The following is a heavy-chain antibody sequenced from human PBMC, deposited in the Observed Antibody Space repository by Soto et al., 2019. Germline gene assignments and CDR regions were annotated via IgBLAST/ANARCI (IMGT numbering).Heavy chain of an antibody. V-gene: IGHV3-23*01. CDR1: GFSLSDYA. Sequence: EVQLLESGGDLAQPGGSLRLSCAASGFSLSDYAMTWVRQAPGKGLEWVSGISGSGDKTSYADSVKGRFIISRDTSKNTVYLQMNSLKVEDTALYYCVRDCSSSSCSVWSHWGQGTLVTVSS. J-gene: IGHJ4*02. D-gene: IGHD2-2*01. CDR2: ISGSGDKT. CDR3: VRDCSSSSCSVWSH.